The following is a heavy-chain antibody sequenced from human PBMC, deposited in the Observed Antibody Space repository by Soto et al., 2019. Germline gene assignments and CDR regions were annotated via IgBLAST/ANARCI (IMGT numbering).Heavy chain of an antibody. Sequence: QVQLQESGPGLVRPSATLSLTCTVSGVSIDNLFWSWIRQPPGKVLVWIGYVSQGGTAAYMAEGETNSDNPSLESRATISLYLPKNQFSLKLTSVTAADTAVYYCALDRGGITVSSKPLGEWFDTWGQGTLVTVSS. CDR1: GVSIDNLF. CDR2: VSQGGTAAYMAEGET. J-gene: IGHJ5*02. V-gene: IGHV4-59*03. D-gene: IGHD3-16*01. CDR3: ALDRGGITVSSKPLGEWFDT.